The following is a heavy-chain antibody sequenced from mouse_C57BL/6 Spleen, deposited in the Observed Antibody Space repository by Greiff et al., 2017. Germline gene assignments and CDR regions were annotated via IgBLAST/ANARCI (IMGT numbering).Heavy chain of an antibody. CDR3: AREEYGNYEGYFDV. CDR2: IFPGSGST. CDR1: GYTFTDYY. Sequence: QVQLQQSGPELVKPGASVKISCKASGYTFTDYYINWVKQRPGQGLEWIGWIFPGSGSTYYNEKFKGKATLTVDKSSSTAYMLLSSLTSEDSAVYFCAREEYGNYEGYFDVWGTGTTVTVSS. J-gene: IGHJ1*03. V-gene: IGHV1-75*01. D-gene: IGHD2-1*01.